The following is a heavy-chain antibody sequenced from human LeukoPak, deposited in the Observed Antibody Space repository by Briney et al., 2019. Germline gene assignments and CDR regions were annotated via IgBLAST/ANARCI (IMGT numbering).Heavy chain of an antibody. Sequence: ASVKVSCKVSGYTLTELCMYWVRQAPGKGLEWMGWISVYNGNTNYAERLQGRLTMTTDTSTSTAHMELRSLRSDDTAVYYCAGTAPGTSLGGYYYYMEVWGKGTTVTVSS. CDR1: GYTLTELC. CDR3: AGTAPGTSLGGYYYYMEV. V-gene: IGHV1-18*01. J-gene: IGHJ6*03. D-gene: IGHD1/OR15-1a*01. CDR2: ISVYNGNT.